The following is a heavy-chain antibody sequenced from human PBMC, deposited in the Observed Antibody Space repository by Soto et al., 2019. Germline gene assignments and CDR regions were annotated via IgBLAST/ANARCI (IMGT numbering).Heavy chain of an antibody. V-gene: IGHV3-21*01. CDR3: TRAISGAPFDY. Sequence: EVQLVESGGGLVKPGGSLRLSCAASGFIFSTYSMNWVRQTPGKGLEWVSSISRSSDHMYYADSVRGRFTISRDNAKNSLFLQMNSLRAGDAAVYYCTRAISGAPFDYGAQGPLFTFSS. CDR2: ISRSSDHM. J-gene: IGHJ4*02. D-gene: IGHD1-26*01. CDR1: GFIFSTYS.